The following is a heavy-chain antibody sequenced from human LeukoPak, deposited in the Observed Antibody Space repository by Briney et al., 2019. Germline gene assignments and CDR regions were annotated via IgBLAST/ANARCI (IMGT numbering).Heavy chain of an antibody. CDR2: IYYSGTT. CDR3: ARLHSSRAEEFDP. V-gene: IGHV4-59*01. Sequence: PSETLSLTCTVSGGSISGYYWSWIRQPPGRGLEWIGYIYYSGTTNYNPSLRSRVTISVDTSKNQFSLRLSSVTATVTAVYYCARLHSSRAEEFDPWGQGTLVTVSS. J-gene: IGHJ5*02. CDR1: GGSISGYY.